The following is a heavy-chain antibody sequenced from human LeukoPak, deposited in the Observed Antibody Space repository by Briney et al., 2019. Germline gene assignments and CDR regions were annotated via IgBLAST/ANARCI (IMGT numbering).Heavy chain of an antibody. D-gene: IGHD6-19*01. Sequence: PSETLSLTCTVSRGSIISYYWSWIRQSPGKGLEWIGYVFHTGSTSYNPSLRSRVTMSVDTSRSQFSLEVRSVTAADTGVYFCARGNIAVTGPGVFYYYGMDVWGQGTTVTVSS. CDR1: RGSIISYY. V-gene: IGHV4-59*01. CDR3: ARGNIAVTGPGVFYYYGMDV. CDR2: VFHTGST. J-gene: IGHJ6*02.